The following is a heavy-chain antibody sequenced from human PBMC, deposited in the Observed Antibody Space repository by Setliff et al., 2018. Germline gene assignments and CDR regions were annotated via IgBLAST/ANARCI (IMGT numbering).Heavy chain of an antibody. J-gene: IGHJ4*02. CDR3: AREIWEFYDDSWSGSSDY. CDR1: GFTFSNSW. D-gene: IGHD3-3*01. Sequence: GGSLRLSCAASGFTFSNSWMHWVRQAPGEGLVWVADIKQDGSNTYYGDSVKGRFTISRDNAKNSLCLQMNSLRGEDTAMYYCAREIWEFYDDSWSGSSDYWGQGTLVTVSS. CDR2: IKQDGSNT. V-gene: IGHV3-7*03.